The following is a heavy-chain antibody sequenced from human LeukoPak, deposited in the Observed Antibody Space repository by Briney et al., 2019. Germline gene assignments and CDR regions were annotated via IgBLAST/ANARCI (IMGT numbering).Heavy chain of an antibody. Sequence: SEALSLTCAVYGGSFSGYYWSWIRQPPGKGLEWIGEINHSGSTNYNPSLKSRVTISVDTSKNQFSLKLSSVTAADTAVYYCARGGRNQWLPTKAFDIWGQGTMVTVSS. CDR3: ARGGRNQWLPTKAFDI. V-gene: IGHV4-34*01. CDR1: GGSFSGYY. D-gene: IGHD6-19*01. J-gene: IGHJ3*02. CDR2: INHSGST.